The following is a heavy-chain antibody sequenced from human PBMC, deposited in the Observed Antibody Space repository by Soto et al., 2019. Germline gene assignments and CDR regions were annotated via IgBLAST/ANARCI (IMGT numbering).Heavy chain of an antibody. J-gene: IGHJ4*02. CDR2: IYYSGST. V-gene: IGHV4-39*01. CDR3: ARYYDFWSGFDY. CDR1: GGSISSSSYY. D-gene: IGHD3-3*01. Sequence: LQLQESGPGLVKPSETLSLTCTVSGGSISSSSYYWGWIRQPPGKGLEWIGSIYYSGSTYYNPSLKSRVTISVDTSKNQFSLKLSSVTAADTAVYYCARYYDFWSGFDYWGQGTLVTVSS.